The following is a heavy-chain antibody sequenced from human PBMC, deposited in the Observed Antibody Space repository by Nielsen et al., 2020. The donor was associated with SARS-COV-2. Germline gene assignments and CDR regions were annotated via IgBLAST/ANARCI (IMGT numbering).Heavy chain of an antibody. CDR1: GYTFTSYY. Sequence: SVKVSCKASGYTFTSYYMHWVRQAPGQGLEWMGWISAYNGNTNYAQKFQGRVTMTRDTSTSTVYMELSSLRSEDTAVYYCARERGVVVVPAAIFYYYGMDVWGQGTTVTVSS. CDR3: ARERGVVVVPAAIFYYYGMDV. D-gene: IGHD2-2*02. V-gene: IGHV1-46*01. J-gene: IGHJ6*02. CDR2: ISAYNGNT.